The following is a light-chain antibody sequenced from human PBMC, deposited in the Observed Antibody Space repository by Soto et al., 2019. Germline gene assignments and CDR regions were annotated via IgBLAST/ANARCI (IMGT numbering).Light chain of an antibody. CDR1: SSNIGAGYD. CDR2: GNS. V-gene: IGLV1-40*01. Sequence: QSVLTQPPSVSGAPGQRVTISCTGSSSNIGAGYDVHWYQQLPGTAPKLLIYGNSNRPSGIPERFSASRAGTTATLGITGLQAGDEADYYCGAYDGSLRLYVFGTGTGVTVL. CDR3: GAYDGSLRLYV. J-gene: IGLJ1*01.